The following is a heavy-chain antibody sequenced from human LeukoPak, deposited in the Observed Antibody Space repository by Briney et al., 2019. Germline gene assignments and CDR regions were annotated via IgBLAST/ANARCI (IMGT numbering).Heavy chain of an antibody. V-gene: IGHV3-33*01. Sequence: GRSLRLSCAASGFTFSSYGMHWVRQAPGKGLEWVAVIWYDGSNKYYADSVKGRFTISRDNSKDTLYLQMNSLRAEYTAVYYCARGEGIDYWGQGTLVTVSS. J-gene: IGHJ4*02. CDR1: GFTFSSYG. CDR2: IWYDGSNK. CDR3: ARGEGIDY.